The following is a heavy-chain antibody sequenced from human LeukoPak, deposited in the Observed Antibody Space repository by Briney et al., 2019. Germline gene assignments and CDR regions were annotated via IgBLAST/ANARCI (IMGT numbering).Heavy chain of an antibody. J-gene: IGHJ4*02. V-gene: IGHV3-23*01. CDR3: AKGWWILDY. Sequence: GRSLRLSCAASGFTFSSYAMSWVRQAPGKGLEWVSVISTSGGTTYYADSVKGRFTISRDNSKNTLYLQMSSLRADDTAVYYCAKGWWILDYWGQGALVTVSS. CDR2: ISTSGGTT. CDR1: GFTFSSYA. D-gene: IGHD2-15*01.